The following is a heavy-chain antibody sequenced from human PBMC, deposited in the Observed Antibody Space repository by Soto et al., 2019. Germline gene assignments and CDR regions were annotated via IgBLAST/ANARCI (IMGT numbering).Heavy chain of an antibody. CDR2: IYPGDSDT. Sequence: GESLKISCRGSGFIFTSYWIGWVRQMPGKGLEWMGIIYPGDSDTRYSPSFQAQVTISADQAISTAFLQWDSLEASDTAMYYCARPTRKQPNFVVSAMDVFDIWGQGTMVTVSS. CDR1: GFIFTSYW. CDR3: ARPTRKQPNFVVSAMDVFDI. V-gene: IGHV5-51*01. J-gene: IGHJ3*02. D-gene: IGHD3-3*01.